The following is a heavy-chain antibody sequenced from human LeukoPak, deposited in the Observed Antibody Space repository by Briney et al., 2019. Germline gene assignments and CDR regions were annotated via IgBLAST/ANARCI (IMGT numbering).Heavy chain of an antibody. J-gene: IGHJ4*02. CDR2: ISYDGSNK. CDR3: ARDGTSILTGYFDY. D-gene: IGHD3-9*01. V-gene: IGHV3-30*04. CDR1: GFTFSSYA. Sequence: PGGSLRLSCAASGFTFSSYAMHWVRQAPGKGLELVAVISYDGSNKYYADSVKGRFTISRDNSKNTLYLQMNSLRAEDTAVYYCARDGTSILTGYFDYWGQGTLVTVSS.